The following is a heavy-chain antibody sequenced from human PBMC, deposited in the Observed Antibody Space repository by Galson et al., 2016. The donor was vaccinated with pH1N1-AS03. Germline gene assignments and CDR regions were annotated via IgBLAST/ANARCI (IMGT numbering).Heavy chain of an antibody. D-gene: IGHD1-26*01. CDR1: GYTFAYYY. V-gene: IGHV1-2*02. CDR3: ARGGGSALDS. Sequence: SVKVSCKASGYTFAYYYVHWVRQAPGQGLEWMGWINPSSGGTKFAQKFQGTVSMTTDTSTRTAHMELSRLRSDDTAVYYCARGGGSALDSWGQGTLVPVSS. CDR2: INPSSGGT. J-gene: IGHJ4*02.